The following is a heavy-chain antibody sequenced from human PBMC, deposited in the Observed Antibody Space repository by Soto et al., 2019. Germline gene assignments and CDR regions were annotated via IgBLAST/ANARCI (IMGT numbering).Heavy chain of an antibody. CDR3: ARDRRNFWSGYYLYNWFDP. J-gene: IGHJ5*02. V-gene: IGHV1-3*01. D-gene: IGHD3-3*01. CDR2: INAGNGNT. Sequence: VASVKVSCKASGYTFTSYAMHWVRQAPGQRLEWMGWINAGNGNTKYSQKLQGRVTITRDTSASTAYMELSSLRSEDTAVYYCARDRRNFWSGYYLYNWFDPWGQGTLVTVSS. CDR1: GYTFTSYA.